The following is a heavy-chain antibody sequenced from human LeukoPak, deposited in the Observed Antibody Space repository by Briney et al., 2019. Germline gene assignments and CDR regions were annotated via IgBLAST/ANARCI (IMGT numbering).Heavy chain of an antibody. CDR2: IKQDGSEK. CDR1: GFTFSNSW. CDR3: ARETVFGVVIPTYYFDY. V-gene: IGHV3-7*01. D-gene: IGHD3-3*01. J-gene: IGHJ4*02. Sequence: GGSLRLFCAASGFTFSNSWMSWVRQAPGKGLEWVANIKQDGSEKYYVDSVKGRFTISRDNAKNSLYLEMNSLRAEDTAVYYCARETVFGVVIPTYYFDYWGQGTLVTVSS.